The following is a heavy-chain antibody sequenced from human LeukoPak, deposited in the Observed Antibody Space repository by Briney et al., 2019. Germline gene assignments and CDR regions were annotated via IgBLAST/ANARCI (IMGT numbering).Heavy chain of an antibody. V-gene: IGHV3-7*01. CDR1: GFSFSTYY. CDR3: ARGGVDTE. CDR2: IKEDGSEK. Sequence: PGGSLRLSCAASGFSFSTYYMAWVRQAPGKGLEWVANIKEDGSEKNYVDSVKGRFTISRDNAKNSLYLQMNTLRAEDTAVYYCARGGVDTEWGPGTMVTVSS. D-gene: IGHD5-18*01. J-gene: IGHJ3*01.